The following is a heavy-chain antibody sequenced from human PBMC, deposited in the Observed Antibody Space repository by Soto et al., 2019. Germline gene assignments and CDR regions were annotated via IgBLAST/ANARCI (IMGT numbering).Heavy chain of an antibody. J-gene: IGHJ4*02. CDR3: ARVAYNSSSMGQFDY. V-gene: IGHV1-2*04. D-gene: IGHD6-6*01. CDR2: INPNSGGT. CDR1: GYTFTGYY. Sequence: EASVKVSCKASGYTFTGYYMHWVRQAPGQGLEWMGWINPNSGGTNYAQKFQGWVTMTRDTSISTAYMELSRLRSDDTAVYYCARVAYNSSSMGQFDYWGQGTLVTVSS.